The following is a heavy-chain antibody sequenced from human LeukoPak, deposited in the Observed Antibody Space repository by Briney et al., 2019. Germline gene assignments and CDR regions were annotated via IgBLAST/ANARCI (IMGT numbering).Heavy chain of an antibody. D-gene: IGHD4-17*01. V-gene: IGHV1-8*01. CDR3: ARVLRTTVTTPLGY. Sequence: ASVKVSCKASGYTFTGYDINWVRQATGQGLEWMGWMNPNSGNTGYAQKFQGRVTMTRNTSISTAYMELSSLRSEDTAVYYCARVLRTTVTTPLGYWGQGTLVTVSS. CDR1: GYTFTGYD. CDR2: MNPNSGNT. J-gene: IGHJ4*02.